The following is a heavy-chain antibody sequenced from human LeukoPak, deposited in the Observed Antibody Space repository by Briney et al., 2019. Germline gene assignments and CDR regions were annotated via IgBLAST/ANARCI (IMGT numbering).Heavy chain of an antibody. CDR3: ARVGYCSGGSCPYYYYMDV. D-gene: IGHD2-15*01. V-gene: IGHV1-2*02. CDR2: INPNSGGT. J-gene: IGHJ6*03. CDR1: GYTFTDYY. Sequence: GASVKVSCKASGYTFTDYYMHWVRQAPGQGLEWMGWINPNSGGTNYAQKFQGRVTITADESTSTAYMELSSLRSEDTAVYYCARVGYCSGGSCPYYYYMDVWGKGTTVTVSS.